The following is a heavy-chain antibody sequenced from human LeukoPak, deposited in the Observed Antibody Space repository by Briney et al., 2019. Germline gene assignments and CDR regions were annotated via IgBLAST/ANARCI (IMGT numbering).Heavy chain of an antibody. CDR2: ISGNGAGT. Sequence: GGSLRLSCVASGFTFTTYSMNWVRQAPGKGLEYVSSISGNGAGTYYGNSVKGRFNISRDNSKNTLYLQMGSLRAEDMAVYYCARWIAAAGFDSWGQGTLVTVSS. CDR3: ARWIAAAGFDS. V-gene: IGHV3-64*01. D-gene: IGHD6-13*01. J-gene: IGHJ4*02. CDR1: GFTFTTYS.